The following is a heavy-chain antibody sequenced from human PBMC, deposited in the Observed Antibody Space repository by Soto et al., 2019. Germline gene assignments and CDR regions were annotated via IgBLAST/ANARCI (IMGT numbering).Heavy chain of an antibody. J-gene: IGHJ5*02. Sequence: SETLSLTCTVSGGSISSYYWSWIRQPPGKGLEWIGYIYYSGSTNYNPSLKSRVTISVDTSKNQFSLKLSSVTAADTAVYYCARQGAGRNGLLQDWFDPWGQGTLVTVSS. D-gene: IGHD2-15*01. CDR1: GGSISSYY. CDR2: IYYSGST. V-gene: IGHV4-59*08. CDR3: ARQGAGRNGLLQDWFDP.